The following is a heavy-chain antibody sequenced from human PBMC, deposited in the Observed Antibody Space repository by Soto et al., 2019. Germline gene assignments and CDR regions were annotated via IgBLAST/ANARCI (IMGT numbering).Heavy chain of an antibody. V-gene: IGHV2-70*01. J-gene: IGHJ6*02. Sequence: SGPTLVNPTQTLTLTCTFSGFSLSTSGMCVSWIRQPPGKALEWLALIDWDDDKYYSTSLKTRLTISKDTSKNQVVLTMTNMDPVDTATYYCARGGYYYDSSGYYYGNYYYYGMDVWGQGTTVTAP. CDR1: GFSLSTSGMC. CDR3: ARGGYYYDSSGYYYGNYYYYGMDV. D-gene: IGHD3-22*01. CDR2: IDWDDDK.